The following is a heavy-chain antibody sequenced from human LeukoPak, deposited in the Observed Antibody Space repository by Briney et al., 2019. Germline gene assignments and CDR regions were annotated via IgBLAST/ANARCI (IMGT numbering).Heavy chain of an antibody. CDR2: IYSGGST. D-gene: IGHD6-13*01. J-gene: IGHJ4*02. CDR3: AKGGSTGSYYFDY. Sequence: GGSLRLSCAASGFTVSSNYMSWVRQAPGKGLEWVSVIYSGGSTYYADSVKGRFTISRDNSKNTLHLQMNSLRAEDTALYYCAKGGSTGSYYFDYWGQGSLVTVSS. V-gene: IGHV3-53*01. CDR1: GFTVSSNY.